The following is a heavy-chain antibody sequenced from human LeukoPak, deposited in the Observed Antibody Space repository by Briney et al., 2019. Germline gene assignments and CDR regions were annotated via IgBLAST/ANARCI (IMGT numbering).Heavy chain of an antibody. CDR1: GFTFSSYN. Sequence: GGSLRLSCAASGFTFSSYNMNWVRQAPGKGLEWVSSISSSSSYIYYADSVKGRFTISRHDAKNSLYLQMNSLRAEDTALYHCAKDFAYNYGEVWDSWGQGTLVTVSS. CDR2: ISSSSSYI. V-gene: IGHV3-21*04. D-gene: IGHD5-18*01. CDR3: AKDFAYNYGEVWDS. J-gene: IGHJ4*02.